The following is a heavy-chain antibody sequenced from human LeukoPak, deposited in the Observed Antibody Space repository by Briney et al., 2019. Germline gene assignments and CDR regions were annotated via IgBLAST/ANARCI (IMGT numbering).Heavy chain of an antibody. Sequence: PGGSLRLSCAASGFTVSSNYMSWVRQAPGKGLEWVSVIYSGGSTYYADSVKGRFTISRDNSKNTLYLQMNSLRAEDTAVYYCAREMYYDILTGYYPYYYYGMDVWGQGTTVTVSS. CDR2: IYSGGST. J-gene: IGHJ6*02. V-gene: IGHV3-66*01. D-gene: IGHD3-9*01. CDR3: AREMYYDILTGYYPYYYYGMDV. CDR1: GFTVSSNY.